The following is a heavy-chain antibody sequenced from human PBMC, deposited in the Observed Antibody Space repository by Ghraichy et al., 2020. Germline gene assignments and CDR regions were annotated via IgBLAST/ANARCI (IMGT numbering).Heavy chain of an antibody. Sequence: SETLSLTCTVSGGSISSGSYYWSWIRQPAGKGLEWIGRIYTSGSTNYNPSLKSRVTISVDTSKNQFSLKLSSVTAADTAVYYCARENSSGWDNYYYYYGMDVWGQGTTVTVSS. CDR3: ARENSSGWDNYYYYYGMDV. D-gene: IGHD6-19*01. J-gene: IGHJ6*02. CDR1: GGSISSGSYY. CDR2: IYTSGST. V-gene: IGHV4-61*02.